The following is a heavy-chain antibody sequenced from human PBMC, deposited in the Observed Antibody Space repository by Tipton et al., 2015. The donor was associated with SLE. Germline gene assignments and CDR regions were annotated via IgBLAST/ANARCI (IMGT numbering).Heavy chain of an antibody. D-gene: IGHD3-3*01. V-gene: IGHV4-34*01. Sequence: TLSLTCAVSGASFSANYWGWIRQPPGKGLEWIGESDQRGSTNYNPSLKSRVTISLDTSRNQFSLKLTSVTAADTAVYYCARGSPFMEWERNWFDPWGQGTLVTVSS. J-gene: IGHJ5*02. CDR3: ARGSPFMEWERNWFDP. CDR2: SDQRGST. CDR1: GASFSANY.